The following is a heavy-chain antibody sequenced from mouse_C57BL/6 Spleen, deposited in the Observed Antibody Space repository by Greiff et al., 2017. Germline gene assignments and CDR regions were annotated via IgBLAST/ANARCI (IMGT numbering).Heavy chain of an antibody. Sequence: VQLQQSDAELVKPGASVKISCKVSGYTFTDHTIHWMKQRPEQGLEWIGYIYPRDGSTKYNEKFKGKATLTADKSSSTAYMQLNSLTSEDSAVYFCATEDDYGSSLDAMDYWGQGTSVTVSS. V-gene: IGHV1-78*01. J-gene: IGHJ4*01. CDR1: GYTFTDHT. D-gene: IGHD1-1*01. CDR2: IYPRDGST. CDR3: ATEDDYGSSLDAMDY.